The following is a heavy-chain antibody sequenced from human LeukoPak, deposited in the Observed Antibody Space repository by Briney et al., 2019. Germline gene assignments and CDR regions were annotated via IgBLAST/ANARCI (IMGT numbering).Heavy chain of an antibody. V-gene: IGHV1-18*01. J-gene: IGHJ4*02. Sequence: ASVKVSCKPSLYTFTSYVISWGRQAPGQGLEWVGWISAYNGNTNYAQKLQGRVTMTTDTSTSTAYMEVRSLRSDDTAMYYCARDRGRTVVIPGPFSSDYWGQGTLVTVSS. CDR3: ARDRGRTVVIPGPFSSDY. CDR2: ISAYNGNT. CDR1: LYTFTSYV. D-gene: IGHD4-23*01.